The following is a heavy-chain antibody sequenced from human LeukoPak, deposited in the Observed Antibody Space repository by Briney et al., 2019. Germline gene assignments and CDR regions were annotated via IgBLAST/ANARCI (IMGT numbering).Heavy chain of an antibody. Sequence: GGSLRLSCAASGFTFYNYAMSWVRQAPGKGLEWVSVIYSGGSTYYADSVKGRFTISRDNSKNTLYLQMNSLRAEDTAVYYCARVGYYDSCHPIDYWGQGTLVTVSS. CDR2: IYSGGST. CDR3: ARVGYYDSCHPIDY. D-gene: IGHD3-22*01. J-gene: IGHJ4*02. V-gene: IGHV3-66*01. CDR1: GFTFYNYA.